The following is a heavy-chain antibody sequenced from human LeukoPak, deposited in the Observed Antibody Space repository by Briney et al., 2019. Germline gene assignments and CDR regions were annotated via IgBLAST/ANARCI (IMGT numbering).Heavy chain of an antibody. D-gene: IGHD6-13*01. CDR2: IYYSGST. V-gene: IGHV4-59*12. CDR1: GGSISSYY. CDR3: ARDTDTGYSSSWYDVWWFDP. J-gene: IGHJ5*02. Sequence: SETLSLTCTVSGGSISSYYWSWIRQPPGKGLEWIGYIYYSGSTNYNPSLKSRVTMSVDTSRNQFSLKLSSVTAADTAVYYCARDTDTGYSSSWYDVWWFDPWGQGTLVTVSS.